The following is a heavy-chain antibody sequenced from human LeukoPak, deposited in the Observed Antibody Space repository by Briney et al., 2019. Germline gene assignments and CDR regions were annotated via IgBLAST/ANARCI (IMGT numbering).Heavy chain of an antibody. CDR3: ARVDDLDAFDI. CDR1: GFTFSSYA. Sequence: GGSLRLSCAASGFTFSSYAMHWVRQAPGKGLEWVAVISDDGSNKYYADSVKGRFTISRDNSKNTLYLQMNSLRPGDTAVYYCARVDDLDAFDIWGQGTMVTVSS. J-gene: IGHJ3*02. V-gene: IGHV3-30*04. D-gene: IGHD2-2*03. CDR2: ISDDGSNK.